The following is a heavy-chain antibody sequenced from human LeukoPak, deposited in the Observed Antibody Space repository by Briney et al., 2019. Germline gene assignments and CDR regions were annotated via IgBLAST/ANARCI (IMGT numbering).Heavy chain of an antibody. CDR1: GFTFSSHS. V-gene: IGHV3-48*04. J-gene: IGHJ3*02. CDR3: ARKPSGSYSDDAFDI. D-gene: IGHD1-26*01. CDR2: ISGDSRAI. Sequence: GGSLRLSCAASGFTFSSHSMNWVRQAPGMGLEWDSYISGDSRAIYYADSVKGRFTISRDNAKNSLYLQMNSLRAEDTAVYYCARKPSGSYSDDAFDIWGQGTMVSVSS.